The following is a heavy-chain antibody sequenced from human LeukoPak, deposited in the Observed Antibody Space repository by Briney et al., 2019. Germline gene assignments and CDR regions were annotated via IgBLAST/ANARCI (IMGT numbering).Heavy chain of an antibody. D-gene: IGHD3-22*01. J-gene: IGHJ4*02. CDR3: AKDDPPFGYYYDSSGLDY. CDR2: ISYDGSNK. CDR1: GFTFSSYG. V-gene: IGHV3-30*18. Sequence: PGGSLRLSCAASGFTFSSYGMHWVRQAPGKGLEWVAVISYDGSNKYYADSVKGRFTISRDNSKNTLYLQMNSLRAEDTAVYYCAKDDPPFGYYYDSSGLDYWGQGTLVTVSS.